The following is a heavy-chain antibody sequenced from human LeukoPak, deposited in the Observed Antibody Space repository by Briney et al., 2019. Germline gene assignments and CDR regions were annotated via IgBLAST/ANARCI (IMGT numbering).Heavy chain of an antibody. V-gene: IGHV4-61*02. CDR2: IYTSGST. D-gene: IGHD1-26*01. J-gene: IGHJ6*03. Sequence: SETLSLTCTVSGGSISSGSYYWSWIRQPAGKGLEWIGRIYTSGSTNYNPSLKSRVTISVDTSKNRFSLKLSSVTAADTAVYYCARGSGSYFIGYYYYMDVWGKGTTVTVSS. CDR1: GGSISSGSYY. CDR3: ARGSGSYFIGYYYYMDV.